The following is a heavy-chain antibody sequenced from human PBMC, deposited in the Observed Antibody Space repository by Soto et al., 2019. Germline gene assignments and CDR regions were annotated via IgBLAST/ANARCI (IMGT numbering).Heavy chain of an antibody. V-gene: IGHV1-18*01. CDR1: GYIFTNYA. CDR2: ISGYNGDTNT. Sequence: ASVKVSCKASGYIFTNYAISWVRQAPGQGPEWMGWISGYNGDTNTHYSQNFQGRLTLTTDMSTTTAYMELMSLTSDDTAVYYCASDNDVW. CDR3: ASDNDV. J-gene: IGHJ3*01.